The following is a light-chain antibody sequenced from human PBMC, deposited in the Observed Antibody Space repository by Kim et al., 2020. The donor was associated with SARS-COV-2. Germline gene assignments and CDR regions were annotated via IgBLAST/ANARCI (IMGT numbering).Light chain of an antibody. CDR1: QSIFYSSNNRNY. Sequence: DIVLTQSPDSLAVSLGERATINCKSSQSIFYSSNNRNYLAWYQQKPGQPPRLLIYWASTRQSGVPDRFSGSGSGTDFTLTISSLQAEDVAVYYCQQYYGSPYAFGQGTKLEI. J-gene: IGKJ2*01. CDR2: WAS. V-gene: IGKV4-1*01. CDR3: QQYYGSPYA.